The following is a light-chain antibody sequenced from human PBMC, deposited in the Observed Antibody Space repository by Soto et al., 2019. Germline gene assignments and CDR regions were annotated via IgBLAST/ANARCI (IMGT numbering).Light chain of an antibody. Sequence: DIQMTQSPSSLSASVGDRVTITCQASQDITNFLNWYQQKAGKAPKVLIYDASNLGTGVPSRFSGSGSGTDFTFTITSLKPEDIATYYCQQYHHLPLTFGGGTQVDVK. CDR3: QQYHHLPLT. V-gene: IGKV1-33*01. CDR2: DAS. CDR1: QDITNF. J-gene: IGKJ4*01.